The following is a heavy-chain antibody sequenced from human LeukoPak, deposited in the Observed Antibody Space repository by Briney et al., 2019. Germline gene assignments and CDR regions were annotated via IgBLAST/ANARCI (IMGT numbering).Heavy chain of an antibody. Sequence: VKVSCKASGYSFTRCGMSWVRQAPGQGPEWMGWISGSNGNTNYAQKFQGRVTLTTDTSASTAYMELRSLRSDDTAVYYCARSGRGTYYYFDWWGQGTLVTVSS. CDR2: ISGSNGNT. CDR3: ARSGRGTYYYFDW. J-gene: IGHJ4*02. CDR1: GYSFTRCG. D-gene: IGHD1-26*01. V-gene: IGHV1-18*01.